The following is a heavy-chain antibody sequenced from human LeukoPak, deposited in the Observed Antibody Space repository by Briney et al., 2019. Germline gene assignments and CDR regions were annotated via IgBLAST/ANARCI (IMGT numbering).Heavy chain of an antibody. J-gene: IGHJ6*03. CDR2: IFYSEST. CDR1: GGSISSGRYY. CDR3: ARQPRDFLTGSYRRSYYYAYMDV. V-gene: IGHV4-39*01. D-gene: IGHD3/OR15-3a*01. Sequence: SETLSLTCTVSGGSISSGRYYWGWFRQPPGKGLEWIGTIFYSESTYYNPSLKSRVSIAVDTSKNQFSLSLSSVTAADAAVYSCARQPRDFLTGSYRRSYYYAYMDVWGNGATVTVSS.